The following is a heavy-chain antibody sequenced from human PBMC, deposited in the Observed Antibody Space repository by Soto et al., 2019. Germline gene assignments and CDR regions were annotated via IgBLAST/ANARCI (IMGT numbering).Heavy chain of an antibody. CDR2: IYHSGST. CDR3: ARYYDSSGTQRYYGMDV. J-gene: IGHJ6*02. CDR1: GGSISSSNW. D-gene: IGHD3-22*01. V-gene: IGHV4-4*02. Sequence: QVQLQESGPGLVKPSGTLSLTCAVSGGSISSSNWWSWVRQPPGKGLEGSVEIYHSGSTNYNPSLKSRVTISVDKSKNQFSLKLSSVTAADTAVYYCARYYDSSGTQRYYGMDVWGQGTTVTVSS.